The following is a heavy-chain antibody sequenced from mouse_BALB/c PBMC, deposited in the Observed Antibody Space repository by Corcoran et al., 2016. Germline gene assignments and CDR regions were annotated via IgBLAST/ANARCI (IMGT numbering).Heavy chain of an antibody. V-gene: IGHV3-6*02. CDR3: ALYDGYYDWFAY. CDR1: GYSITSGYY. D-gene: IGHD2-3*01. Sequence: DVQLQESGPGLVKPSQSLSLTCSVTGYSITSGYYWNWIRQFPGNKLEWMGYISYDGSNNYNPSLKNRISITRDTSKNQFFLKLNSVTTEDTATYYCALYDGYYDWFAYWGQGTLVTVSA. CDR2: ISYDGSN. J-gene: IGHJ3*01.